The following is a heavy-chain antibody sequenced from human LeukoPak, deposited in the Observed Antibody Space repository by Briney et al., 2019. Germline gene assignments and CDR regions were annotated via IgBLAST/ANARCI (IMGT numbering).Heavy chain of an antibody. D-gene: IGHD5-24*01. CDR1: GGTFSSYA. CDR3: ASRWVNDADLGMDV. V-gene: IGHV1-69*13. CDR2: IIPIFGTA. J-gene: IGHJ6*02. Sequence: ASVKVSCKASGGTFSSYAISWVRQAPGQGLEWTGGIIPIFGTANYAQKFQGRVTITADESTSTAYMELSSLRSEDTAVYYCASRWVNDADLGMDVWGQGTTVTVSS.